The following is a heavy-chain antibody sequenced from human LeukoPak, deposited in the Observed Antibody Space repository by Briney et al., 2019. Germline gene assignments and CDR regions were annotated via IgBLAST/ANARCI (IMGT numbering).Heavy chain of an antibody. CDR1: GFTFSSYW. V-gene: IGHV3-74*01. J-gene: IGHJ6*02. CDR3: ARDPLIAAAGGYGMDV. Sequence: GGSLRLSCAASGFTFSSYWMHWVRQAPGKGLVWVSRINSDGSSTSYADSVKGRSTISRDNAKNTLYLQMNSLRAEDTAVYYCARDPLIAAAGGYGMDVWGQGTTVTVSS. D-gene: IGHD6-13*01. CDR2: INSDGSST.